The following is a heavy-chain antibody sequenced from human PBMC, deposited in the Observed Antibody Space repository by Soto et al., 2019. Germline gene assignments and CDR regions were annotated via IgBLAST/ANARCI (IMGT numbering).Heavy chain of an antibody. CDR2: IDTSGTKI. J-gene: IGHJ4*02. CDR1: GYTFSDYY. V-gene: IGHV3-11*01. D-gene: IGHD3-3*01. Sequence: QVQLVESGGDLVKPGGSLRLSCAASGYTFSDYYMSWIRQAPGKGLEWISYIDTSGTKIYYADSVKGRFTITRDNAKNSLYLEMNSLRDEDTAVYYCASHYDMWSGYLSPVDYWGQGTLGTVYS. CDR3: ASHYDMWSGYLSPVDY.